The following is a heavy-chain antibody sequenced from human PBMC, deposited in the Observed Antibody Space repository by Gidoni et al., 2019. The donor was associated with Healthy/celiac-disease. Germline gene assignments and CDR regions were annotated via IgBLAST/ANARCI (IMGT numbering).Heavy chain of an antibody. J-gene: IGHJ4*02. D-gene: IGHD6-19*01. CDR2: ISYDGSNK. CDR1: GFTLSSYG. Sequence: QVQLVESGGGVVQPGRSLRLSCAASGFTLSSYGMHWVRQAPGKGLEWVAVISYDGSNKYYADSVKGRFTISRENSKNTLYLQMNSLRAEDTAVYYCAKEAVAGDFDYWGQGTLVTVSS. V-gene: IGHV3-30*18. CDR3: AKEAVAGDFDY.